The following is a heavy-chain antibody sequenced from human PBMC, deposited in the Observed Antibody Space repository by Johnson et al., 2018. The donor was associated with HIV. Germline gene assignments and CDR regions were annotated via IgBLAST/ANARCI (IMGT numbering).Heavy chain of an antibody. CDR2: IRWNSGSI. V-gene: IGHV3-9*01. Sequence: VQLVESGGGLVQPGRSLRLSCAASGFTFDDYAMHWVRQAPGKGLEWVSGIRWNSGSIGYADSVKGRFTISRDNAKNSLYLQMNSLRAEDTAVYYCARSMIVNAFDIWGQGTMVTVSS. CDR1: GFTFDDYA. D-gene: IGHD3-22*01. J-gene: IGHJ3*02. CDR3: ARSMIVNAFDI.